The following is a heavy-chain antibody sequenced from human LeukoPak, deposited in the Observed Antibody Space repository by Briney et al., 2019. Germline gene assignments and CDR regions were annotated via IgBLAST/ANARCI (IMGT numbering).Heavy chain of an antibody. D-gene: IGHD2-2*01. V-gene: IGHV3-11*01. CDR3: AKAEGTGVVPATMDV. CDR1: GFTFSDYY. Sequence: GGSLRLSCAASGFTFSDYYMSWIRQAPGKGPEWVSYIRSGGTTIYYADSVKGRFTISRDNAKDSLYLQMNSLRAEDTAVYYCAKAEGTGVVPATMDVWGKGTTVTVSS. CDR2: IRSGGTTI. J-gene: IGHJ6*04.